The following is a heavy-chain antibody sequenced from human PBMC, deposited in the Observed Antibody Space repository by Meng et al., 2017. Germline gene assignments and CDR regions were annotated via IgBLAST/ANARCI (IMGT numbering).Heavy chain of an antibody. J-gene: IGHJ4*02. CDR2: INHSGST. V-gene: IGHV4-34*01. Sequence: VQPQQWGAGLFKPSETLSLTCAVYGGSFSGYYWSWIRQPPGKGLEWIGEINHSGSTNYNPSLKSRVTISVDTSKNQFSLKLSSVTAADTAVYYCARRGIAARPFYYWGQGTLVTVSS. D-gene: IGHD6-6*01. CDR3: ARRGIAARPFYY. CDR1: GGSFSGYY.